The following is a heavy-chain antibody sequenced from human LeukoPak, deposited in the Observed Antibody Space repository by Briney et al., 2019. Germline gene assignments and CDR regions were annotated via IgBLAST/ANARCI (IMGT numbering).Heavy chain of an antibody. V-gene: IGHV4-39*07. CDR1: GGSISSSSYY. J-gene: IGHJ4*02. CDR2: IYYSGST. CDR3: AREPIAVAGTDGFDY. D-gene: IGHD6-19*01. Sequence: PSETLSLTCTVSGGSISSSSYYWGWIRQPPGKGLEWIGSIYYSGSTYYNPSLKSRVTISVDTSKNQFSLKLSSVTAADTAVYYCAREPIAVAGTDGFDYWGQGTLVTVSS.